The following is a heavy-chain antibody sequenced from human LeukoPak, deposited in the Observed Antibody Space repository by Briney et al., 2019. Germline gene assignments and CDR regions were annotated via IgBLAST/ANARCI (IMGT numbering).Heavy chain of an antibody. CDR1: GFTFSGYA. CDR3: ARALLVDY. Sequence: GGSLRLSCAASGFTFSGYAMSWVRQAPGKGLEWVSAISGSGGSSYYADSVKGRFTISRDNAKNSLYLQMNSLRAEDTAVYYCARALLVDYWGQGTLVTVSS. D-gene: IGHD3-10*01. CDR2: ISGSGGSS. J-gene: IGHJ4*02. V-gene: IGHV3-23*01.